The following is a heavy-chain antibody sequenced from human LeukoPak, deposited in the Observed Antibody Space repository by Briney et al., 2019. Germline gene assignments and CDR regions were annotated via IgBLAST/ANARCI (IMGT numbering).Heavy chain of an antibody. Sequence: PSESLSLTCSVSGGSISSLYWSWIRQPPGKGLEWIGYIYYTGSTNYNPSLKSRVTMFVDMSKNQFSLRLSSVTAADTAVYYCARHRAYSSSSPFDYWGQGTLVTVSS. V-gene: IGHV4-59*08. D-gene: IGHD6-6*01. CDR2: IYYTGST. CDR1: GGSISSLY. CDR3: ARHRAYSSSSPFDY. J-gene: IGHJ4*02.